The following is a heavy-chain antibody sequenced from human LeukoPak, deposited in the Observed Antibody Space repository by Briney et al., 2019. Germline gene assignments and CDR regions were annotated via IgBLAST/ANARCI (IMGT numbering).Heavy chain of an antibody. CDR2: ISAYNGNT. CDR3: ARDLPLIVVVPAATKRNWFDP. J-gene: IGHJ5*02. D-gene: IGHD2-2*01. V-gene: IGHV1-18*04. Sequence: ASVKVSCKASGYTFTSYGISWVRQAPGQGLEWMGWISAYNGNTNYAQKLQGRVTMTTDRSTSTAYMELRSLRSDDTAVYYCARDLPLIVVVPAATKRNWFDPWGQGTLVTVSS. CDR1: GYTFTSYG.